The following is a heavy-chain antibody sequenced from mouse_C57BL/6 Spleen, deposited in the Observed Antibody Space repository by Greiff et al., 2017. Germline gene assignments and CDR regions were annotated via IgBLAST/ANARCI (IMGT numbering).Heavy chain of an antibody. D-gene: IGHD2-3*01. V-gene: IGHV1-82*01. Sequence: QVQLQQPGPELVKPGASVKISCKASGYAFSSSWMNWVKQRPGKGLEWIGRIYPGDGDTNYNGKFKGKATLTADKSSRTAYMQLSSLASEDSAVYFCARFDGYHGGFAYWGQGTLVTVSA. J-gene: IGHJ3*01. CDR2: IYPGDGDT. CDR3: ARFDGYHGGFAY. CDR1: GYAFSSSW.